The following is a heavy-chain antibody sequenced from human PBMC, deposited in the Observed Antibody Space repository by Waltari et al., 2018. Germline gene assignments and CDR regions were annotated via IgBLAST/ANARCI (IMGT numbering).Heavy chain of an antibody. V-gene: IGHV1-3*01. J-gene: IGHJ5*02. CDR3: ARGRVIWLGMSWFDP. D-gene: IGHD5-18*01. Sequence: QVQLVQSGAEVKKPGASVKVSCKASGYTFTSYAMHWVRQAPGQRLEWMGWINAGNGNTKYSQKFQGRVTITRDTSASTAYMELSSLRSEDTAVYYCARGRVIWLGMSWFDPWGQGTLVTVSS. CDR1: GYTFTSYA. CDR2: INAGNGNT.